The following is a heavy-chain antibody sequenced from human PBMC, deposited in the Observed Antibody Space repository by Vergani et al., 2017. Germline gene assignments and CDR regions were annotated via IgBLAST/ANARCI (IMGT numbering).Heavy chain of an antibody. V-gene: IGHV3-43*01. CDR2: ISWDGGST. Sequence: EVQLVESGGVVVQPGGSLRLSCAASGFTFDDYTMHWVRQAPGKGLEWVSLISWDGGSTYYADSVKGRFTISRDNSKNTLYLQMNSLRAEDTAVYYCASHRPIFGVVTTNYLDYWGQGTLVTVSS. CDR1: GFTFDDYT. J-gene: IGHJ4*02. CDR3: ASHRPIFGVVTTNYLDY. D-gene: IGHD3-3*01.